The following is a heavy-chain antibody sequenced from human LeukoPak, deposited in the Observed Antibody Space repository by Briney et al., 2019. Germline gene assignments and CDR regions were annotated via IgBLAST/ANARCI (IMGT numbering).Heavy chain of an antibody. J-gene: IGHJ4*02. CDR3: ARSARPVNYYFDY. Sequence: KGLEWIAEISHSGGINYNPSLKSRVTISIDTSKNQFSLKLSFVTAADTAVYYCARSARPVNYYFDYWGQGTLVTVSS. V-gene: IGHV4-34*01. D-gene: IGHD6-6*01. CDR2: ISHSGGI.